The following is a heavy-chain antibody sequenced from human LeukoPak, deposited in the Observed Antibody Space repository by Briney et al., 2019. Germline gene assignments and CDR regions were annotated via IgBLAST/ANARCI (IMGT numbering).Heavy chain of an antibody. CDR3: ARGGEYYYGSGSP. Sequence: GGSLRLSCTASGFPFYSYWMTWVRQTPGKGLEWVSSISSSSSYIYYADSVKGRFTISRDNAKNSLYLQMNSLRAEDTAVYYCARGGEYYYGSGSPWGQGTLVTVSS. J-gene: IGHJ5*02. CDR1: GFPFYSYW. D-gene: IGHD3-10*01. V-gene: IGHV3-21*01. CDR2: ISSSSSYI.